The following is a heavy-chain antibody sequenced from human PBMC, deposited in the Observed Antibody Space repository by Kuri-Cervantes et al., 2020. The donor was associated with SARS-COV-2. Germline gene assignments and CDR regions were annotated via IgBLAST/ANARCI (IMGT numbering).Heavy chain of an antibody. D-gene: IGHD3-22*01. CDR2: ISSSSSYI. Sequence: GGSLRLSCAASGFTFSSYWMSWVRQAPGKGLEWVSSISSSSSYIYYADSVKGRFTISRDNAKNSLYLQMNSLRAEDTAVYYCARDSKWLFEGGRFDPWGQGTLVTVSS. CDR3: ARDSKWLFEGGRFDP. J-gene: IGHJ5*02. CDR1: GFTFSSYW. V-gene: IGHV3-21*01.